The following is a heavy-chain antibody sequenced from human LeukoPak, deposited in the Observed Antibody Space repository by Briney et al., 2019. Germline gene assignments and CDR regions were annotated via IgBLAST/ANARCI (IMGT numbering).Heavy chain of an antibody. CDR1: GGSISSYY. J-gene: IGHJ4*02. Sequence: SETLSLTCTVSGGSISSYYWSWIRQPPGKGLEWIGYIYYSGSTNYNPSLKSRVTISVDTSKNQFSLKLSSVTAADTAVYYCARGQRSLHYFDYWGQGTLVTVSS. D-gene: IGHD6-13*01. CDR2: IYYSGST. CDR3: ARGQRSLHYFDY. V-gene: IGHV4-59*12.